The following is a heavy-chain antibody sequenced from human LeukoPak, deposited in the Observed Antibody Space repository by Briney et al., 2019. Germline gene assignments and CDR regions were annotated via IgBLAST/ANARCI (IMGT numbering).Heavy chain of an antibody. Sequence: TGGSLRLSCSASGLGRSFKETWMSWVRRATGKGLEWIGRIKGKPDGGAIDYIAPVRGRFSISRDDSKNLVFLQMDSLKIEDTAVYCCTTDPRYWGQGTMVTVSS. J-gene: IGHJ4*02. CDR3: TTDPRY. CDR2: IKGKPDGGAI. CDR1: GLGRSFKETW. V-gene: IGHV3-15*01.